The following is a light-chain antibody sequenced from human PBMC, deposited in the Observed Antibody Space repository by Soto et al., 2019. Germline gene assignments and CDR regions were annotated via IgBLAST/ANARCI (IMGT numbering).Light chain of an antibody. CDR2: DNN. CDR1: SSNIGTNH. J-gene: IGLJ3*02. CDR3: ATWDDSLSGRV. V-gene: IGLV1-47*03. Sequence: QSVLTQPPSASGTPGQRVTISCSGSSSNIGTNHVYWYQQLPGTAPKLLIYDNNQRPSGVPDRFSGSKSGTSASLAISGLWSEDEADYYCATWDDSLSGRVFGGGTKLTVL.